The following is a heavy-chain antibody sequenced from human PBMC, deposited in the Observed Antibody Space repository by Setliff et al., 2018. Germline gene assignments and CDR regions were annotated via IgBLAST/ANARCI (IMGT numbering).Heavy chain of an antibody. CDR3: ARVDGYSSSSNDY. CDR2: INPNSGGT. Sequence: ASVKVSCKASGYTFTGYFIHWVRQAPGQGLEWMGWINPNSGGTDYAQKFQGRVTMTRDTSISTAYMELSRLRSDDTAVYSCARVDGYSSSSNDYWGQGTLVTVSS. D-gene: IGHD6-6*01. CDR1: GYTFTGYF. J-gene: IGHJ4*02. V-gene: IGHV1-2*02.